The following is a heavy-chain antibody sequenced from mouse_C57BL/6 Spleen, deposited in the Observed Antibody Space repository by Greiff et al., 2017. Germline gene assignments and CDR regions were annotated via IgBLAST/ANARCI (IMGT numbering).Heavy chain of an antibody. CDR1: GYTFTDYY. J-gene: IGHJ1*03. Sequence: VQLQQSGPVLVKPGASVKMSCKASGYTFTDYYMNWVKQSHGKSLEWIGVINPYNGGTSYNQKFKGKATLTVDKSSSTAYMELNSLTSEDSAVYYCARLGRDWYFDVWGTGTTVTVSS. V-gene: IGHV1-19*01. D-gene: IGHD4-1*01. CDR2: INPYNGGT. CDR3: ARLGRDWYFDV.